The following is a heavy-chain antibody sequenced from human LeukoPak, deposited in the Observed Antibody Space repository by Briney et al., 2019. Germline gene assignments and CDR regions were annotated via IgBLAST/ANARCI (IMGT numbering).Heavy chain of an antibody. J-gene: IGHJ4*02. CDR2: IYYSGST. Sequence: SQTLSLTCTVSDGSIGSGDYYWSWIRQPPGKGLEWIGYIYYSGSTYYNPSLKSRVTISVDTSKNQFSLKLSSVTAADTAVYYCAREGKSGYCDSSGYYYLTVFDYWGQGTLVTVSS. D-gene: IGHD3-22*01. V-gene: IGHV4-30-4*08. CDR3: AREGKSGYCDSSGYYYLTVFDY. CDR1: DGSIGSGDYY.